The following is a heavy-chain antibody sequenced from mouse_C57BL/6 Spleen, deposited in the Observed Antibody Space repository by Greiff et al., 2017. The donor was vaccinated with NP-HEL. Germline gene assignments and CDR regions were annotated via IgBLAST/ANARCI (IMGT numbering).Heavy chain of an antibody. Sequence: QVQLQQPGAELVMPGASVKLSCKASGYTFTSYWMHWVKQRPGQGLEWIGEIDPSDSYTNYNQKFKGKSTLTVDKSSSTAYMQLSSLTSEDSAVYYCARWDYDSFAYWGQGTLVTVSA. CDR1: GYTFTSYW. CDR2: IDPSDSYT. V-gene: IGHV1-69*01. J-gene: IGHJ3*01. CDR3: ARWDYDSFAY. D-gene: IGHD2-4*01.